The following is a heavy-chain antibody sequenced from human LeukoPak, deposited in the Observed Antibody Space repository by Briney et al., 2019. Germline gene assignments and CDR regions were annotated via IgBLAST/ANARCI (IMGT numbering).Heavy chain of an antibody. CDR3: ARGIFTGGTYYGY. Sequence: GRSLRLSCAASGFTFSTYAMHWVRQAPGKGLEWVAVISYDGSSKNYGDSVKGRFTISRDNSKNTVYLQMNSLRVEDTALYYCARGIFTGGTYYGYWGQGTLVTVSS. J-gene: IGHJ4*02. CDR2: ISYDGSSK. V-gene: IGHV3-30-3*01. CDR1: GFTFSTYA. D-gene: IGHD1-26*01.